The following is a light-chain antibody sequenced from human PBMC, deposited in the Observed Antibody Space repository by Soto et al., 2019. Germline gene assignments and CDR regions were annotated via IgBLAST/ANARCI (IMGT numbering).Light chain of an antibody. CDR3: QESNNWWT. CDR1: QSVSSN. J-gene: IGKJ1*01. Sequence: EIVMTQSPVTLSMSPGERATLSCRAGQSVSSNLAWYQQKPCQAPRLLIYGASTRATGIPARFTGSGSGTEFTLTTSSLQIDYSAVHYSQESNNWWTVGQGTMVEIK. V-gene: IGKV3-15*01. CDR2: GAS.